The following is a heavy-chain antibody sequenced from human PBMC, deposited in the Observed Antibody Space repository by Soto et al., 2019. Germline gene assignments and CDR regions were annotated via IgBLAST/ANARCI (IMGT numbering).Heavy chain of an antibody. Sequence: ASVKVSCKASGYTFTSYDINWVRQATGQGLEWMGWMNPNSGNTGYAQKFQGRVTMTRNTSISTAYMELSSLRSEDTAVYYCARGPEYSYYYCMDVWGKGTTVTVSS. J-gene: IGHJ6*03. V-gene: IGHV1-8*01. CDR1: GYTFTSYD. CDR3: ARGPEYSYYYCMDV. CDR2: MNPNSGNT. D-gene: IGHD2-15*01.